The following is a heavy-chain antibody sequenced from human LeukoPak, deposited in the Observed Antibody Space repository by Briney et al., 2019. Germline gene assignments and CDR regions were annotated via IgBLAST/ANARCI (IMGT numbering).Heavy chain of an antibody. D-gene: IGHD2-15*01. J-gene: IGHJ4*02. CDR2: IYPGDSDT. Sequence: GESLKISCKGSGYFFTSYWIGWVRQMPGKGLEWMGIIYPGDSDTRYSPSFQGQVTISADKSISTAYLQWSSLKASDTAMYYCARVFCSGGSCYRSYYFDYWGQGTLVTVSS. V-gene: IGHV5-51*01. CDR3: ARVFCSGGSCYRSYYFDY. CDR1: GYFFTSYW.